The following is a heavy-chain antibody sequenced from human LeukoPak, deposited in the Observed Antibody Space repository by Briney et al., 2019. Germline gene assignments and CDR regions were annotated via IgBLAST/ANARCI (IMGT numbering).Heavy chain of an antibody. CDR3: ARDFHGDYTSDL. J-gene: IGHJ2*01. CDR2: ISAYNGKT. D-gene: IGHD4-17*01. V-gene: IGHV1-18*01. Sequence: ASVKVSCKASGYTFTNYGISWVRQAPGHGLGWMGWISAYNGKTNYAQKLQGRVTMTTDTSTSTAYMELRSLSSDDTAVYYCARDFHGDYTSDLWGRGTLVTVSS. CDR1: GYTFTNYG.